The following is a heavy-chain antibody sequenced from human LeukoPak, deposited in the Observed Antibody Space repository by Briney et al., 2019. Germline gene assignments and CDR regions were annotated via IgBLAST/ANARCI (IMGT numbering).Heavy chain of an antibody. Sequence: SETLSLTCAVYGGSFSGYYWSWIRQPPGKGLEWIGEINHSGSTNYNPSLKSRVTISVDTSKNQFSLKLISVTAADTAVDYCARGRGGRLPMDVWGKGTTVNVSS. D-gene: IGHD1-26*01. J-gene: IGHJ6*04. CDR3: ARGRGGRLPMDV. CDR2: INHSGST. V-gene: IGHV4-34*01. CDR1: GGSFSGYY.